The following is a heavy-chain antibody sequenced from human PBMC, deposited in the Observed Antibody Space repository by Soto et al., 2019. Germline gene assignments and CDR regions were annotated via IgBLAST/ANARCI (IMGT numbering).Heavy chain of an antibody. J-gene: IGHJ5*02. CDR1: SGSISTYY. V-gene: IGHV4-59*01. CDR2: VDNSGNT. D-gene: IGHD6-25*01. Sequence: SETLSLTCTVSSGSISTYYWGWIRRPPGKGLEWIGCVDNSGNTDYNPSLKSRVTISVDTSKNQFSLKMNSMTAADTAVYYCARGRISAAANWFDPWGQGTLVTVSS. CDR3: ARGRISAAANWFDP.